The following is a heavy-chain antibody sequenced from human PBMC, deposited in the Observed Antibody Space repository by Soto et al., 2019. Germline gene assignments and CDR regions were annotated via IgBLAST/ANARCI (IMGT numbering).Heavy chain of an antibody. CDR1: GFTFNTYW. D-gene: IGHD3-16*01. V-gene: IGHV3-74*01. Sequence: EVQLVESGGGLIQPGGSLRLSCAASGFTFNTYWMHWVRQAPGKGLVWVSRINGAGSSTSYAESVKGRFTISRDSAKNILYLQMNSLRAADTGVYYCARDFWMNTFGNDAFDIWGQGTMVTVSS. J-gene: IGHJ3*02. CDR3: ARDFWMNTFGNDAFDI. CDR2: INGAGSST.